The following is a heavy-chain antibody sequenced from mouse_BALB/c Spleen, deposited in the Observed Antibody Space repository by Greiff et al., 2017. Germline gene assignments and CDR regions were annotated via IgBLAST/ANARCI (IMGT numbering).Heavy chain of an antibody. J-gene: IGHJ3*01. CDR3: ARDITTARFAY. CDR1: GFTFSSYA. CDR2: ISSGGSYT. Sequence: EVKLMESGGGLVKPGGSLKLSCAASGFTFSSYAMSWVRQSPEKRLEWVAEISSGGSYTYYPDTVTGRFTISRDNAKNTLYLEMSSLRSEDTAMYYCARDITTARFAYWGQGTLVTVSA. D-gene: IGHD1-2*01. V-gene: IGHV5-9-4*01.